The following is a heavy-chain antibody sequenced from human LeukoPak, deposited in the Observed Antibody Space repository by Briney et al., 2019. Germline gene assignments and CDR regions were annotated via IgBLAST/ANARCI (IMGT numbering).Heavy chain of an antibody. V-gene: IGHV4-61*05. J-gene: IGHJ5*02. D-gene: IGHD5-18*01. CDR3: ARHVSWIQLWLRDGWFDP. Sequence: SETLSLTCTVSSVSLSSSSYYWSWIRQPPGKGLQWIGEIYHSGSTNYNPSLKSRVTISVDKSKTQFSLKLSSVTAADTAVYYCARHVSWIQLWLRDGWFDPWGQGTLVTVSS. CDR1: SVSLSSSSYY. CDR2: IYHSGST.